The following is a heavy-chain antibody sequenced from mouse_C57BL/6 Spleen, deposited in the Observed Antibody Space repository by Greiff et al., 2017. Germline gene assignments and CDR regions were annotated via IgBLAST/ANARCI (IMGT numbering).Heavy chain of an antibody. V-gene: IGHV5-17*01. CDR3: ARRDGYYLDY. CDR1: GFTFSDYG. CDR2: ISSGSSTI. D-gene: IGHD2-3*01. Sequence: EVKLVESGGGLVKPGGSLKLSCAASGFTFSDYGMHWVRQAPEKGREWVAYISSGSSTIYYADTVKGRFTISRDNAKNTLFLQMTSLRSEDTAMYYCARRDGYYLDYWGQGTTLTVSS. J-gene: IGHJ2*01.